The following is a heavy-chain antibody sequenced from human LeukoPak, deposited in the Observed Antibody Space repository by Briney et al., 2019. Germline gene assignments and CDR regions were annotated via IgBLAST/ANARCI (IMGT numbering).Heavy chain of an antibody. Sequence: PGGSLRLSCAASGFTFSSYSMKWVRQAPGKGLESVSYISRSSSTIYYADSVKGRFTISRDNPKNTLYLQMNSLRAEDTAVYYCARGKDSSSWYYFDYWGQGTLVTVSS. J-gene: IGHJ4*02. V-gene: IGHV3-48*01. CDR3: ARGKDSSSWYYFDY. D-gene: IGHD6-13*01. CDR2: ISRSSSTI. CDR1: GFTFSSYS.